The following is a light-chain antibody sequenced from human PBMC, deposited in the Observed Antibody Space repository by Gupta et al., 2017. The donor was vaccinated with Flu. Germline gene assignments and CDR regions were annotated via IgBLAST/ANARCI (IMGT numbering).Light chain of an antibody. CDR2: AAS. V-gene: IGKV1D-16*01. CDR1: QDIRTW. J-gene: IGKJ4*01. CDR3: QQDYGFPLT. Sequence: DIQMTQSPSSLSASVGDRVTITCRASQDIRTWLAWYQQKPEKAPKSLIYAASNVQSGVPSRFRGGGSVTEFTLTISSLQPEDFATYYCQQDYGFPLTFGGGTRVEIK.